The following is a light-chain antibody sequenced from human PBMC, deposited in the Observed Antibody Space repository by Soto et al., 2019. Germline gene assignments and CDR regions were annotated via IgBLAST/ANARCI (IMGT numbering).Light chain of an antibody. J-gene: IGKJ1*01. CDR2: AAS. CDR1: QGISNN. CDR3: QKYNSAPWT. V-gene: IGKV1-27*01. Sequence: DIQLTQSPTSLSASVGDRVTITCRASQGISNNLAWYQQKPGKVPKLLIYAASTLQSGVPSRFSGSGSGTDFTLTISSLQPEDVATYYCQKYNSAPWTFGQGTKVEIK.